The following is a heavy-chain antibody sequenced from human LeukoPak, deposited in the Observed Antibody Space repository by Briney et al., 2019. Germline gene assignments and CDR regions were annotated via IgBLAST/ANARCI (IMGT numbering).Heavy chain of an antibody. V-gene: IGHV4-39*01. CDR2: IYYSGRT. CDR1: GGSISSNGYY. D-gene: IGHD5-18*01. CDR3: ARQVGYSYGRFDY. J-gene: IGHJ4*02. Sequence: SETLSLTCTVSGGSISSNGYYWGWIRQPPGKGLEWIGSIYYSGRTYYSPSLKSRLTISVDTSKNRFSLKLSSVSAADTAVYYCARQVGYSYGRFDYWGQGTLVTVSS.